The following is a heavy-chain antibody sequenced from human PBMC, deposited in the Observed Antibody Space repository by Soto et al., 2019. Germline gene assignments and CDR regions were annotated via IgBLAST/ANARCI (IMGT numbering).Heavy chain of an antibody. V-gene: IGHV4-39*01. CDR3: TRHAIGVVVPAAIRN. D-gene: IGHD2-21*01. CDR1: GGSISSSSYY. CDR2: IYYTGTS. Sequence: KPSETLSLTCDVSGGSISSSSYYWDWIRQTPGKGLEWIGTIYYTGTSNYNPSLKSRVTISVDTSKNQLSLKVSSVTAADTAVYYCTRHAIGVVVPAAIRNWGQGSLVTVSS. J-gene: IGHJ4*02.